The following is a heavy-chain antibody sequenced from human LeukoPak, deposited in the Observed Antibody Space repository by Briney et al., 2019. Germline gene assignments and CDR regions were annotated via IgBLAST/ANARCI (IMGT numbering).Heavy chain of an antibody. CDR3: VRDLPGAAAGTKHSDY. V-gene: IGHV3-21*01. CDR2: ISSSSSYI. Sequence: GSLRLSCAASGFTFSSYSMNWVRQAPGKGLEWVSSISSSSSYIYYADSVKGRFTISRDNAKNSLYLQMNSLRAEDTAVYYCVRDLPGAAAGTKHSDYWGQGTLVTVSS. D-gene: IGHD6-13*01. J-gene: IGHJ4*02. CDR1: GFTFSSYS.